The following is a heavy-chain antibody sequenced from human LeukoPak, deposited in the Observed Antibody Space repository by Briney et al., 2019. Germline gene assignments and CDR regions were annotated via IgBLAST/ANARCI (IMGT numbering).Heavy chain of an antibody. Sequence: GRSLRLSCAASGFTFSSYGMHWVRQAPGKGLEGVAVIWYDGSNKYYADSVKGRFTISRDNSKNTLYLQMSRLRAEETAVYYCAREVVVPAAIYYHYGMDVWGKGTTVTVSS. V-gene: IGHV3-33*08. D-gene: IGHD2-2*02. J-gene: IGHJ6*04. CDR3: AREVVVPAAIYYHYGMDV. CDR2: IWYDGSNK. CDR1: GFTFSSYG.